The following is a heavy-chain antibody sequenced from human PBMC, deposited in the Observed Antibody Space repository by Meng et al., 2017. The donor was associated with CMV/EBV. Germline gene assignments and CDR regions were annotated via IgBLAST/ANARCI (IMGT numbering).Heavy chain of an antibody. D-gene: IGHD2-2*01. J-gene: IGHJ6*02. V-gene: IGHV1-69*05. Sequence: SVKVSCKASGGTFSSYAISWVRQAPGQGLEWMGGIIPIFGTANYAQKFQGRVTITTDESTSTAYMELSSLRSEDTAMYYCASNVVPAAMDYYYYGMDVWGQGTTVTVS. CDR1: GGTFSSYA. CDR2: IIPIFGTA. CDR3: ASNVVPAAMDYYYYGMDV.